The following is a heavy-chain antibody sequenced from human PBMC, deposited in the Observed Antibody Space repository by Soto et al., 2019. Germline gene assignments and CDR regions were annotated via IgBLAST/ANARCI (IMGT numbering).Heavy chain of an antibody. CDR2: ISYDGSNK. CDR1: GFTFSSYG. CDR3: AKDQQQLSNYYYYGMDV. D-gene: IGHD6-13*01. J-gene: IGHJ6*02. V-gene: IGHV3-30*18. Sequence: QVQLVESGGSVVQPGRSLRLSCAASGFTFSSYGMHWVRQAPGKGLEWVAVISYDGSNKYYADSVKGRFTISRDNSKNTLYLQMNSLRAEDTAVYYCAKDQQQLSNYYYYGMDVWGQGTTVTVSS.